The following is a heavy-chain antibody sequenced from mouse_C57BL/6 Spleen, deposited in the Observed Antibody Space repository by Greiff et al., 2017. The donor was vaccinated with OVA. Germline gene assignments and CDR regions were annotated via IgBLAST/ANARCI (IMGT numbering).Heavy chain of an antibody. J-gene: IGHJ2*01. CDR3: TTDYGNYGDY. CDR1: GFNIKDDY. CDR2: IDPENGDT. V-gene: IGHV14-4*01. D-gene: IGHD2-1*01. Sequence: VQLKESGAELVRPGASVKLSCTASGFNIKDDYMHWVKQRPEQGLEWIGWIDPENGDTEYASKFQGKATITADTSSNTAYLQLSSLTSEDTAVYYCTTDYGNYGDYWGQGTTLTVSS.